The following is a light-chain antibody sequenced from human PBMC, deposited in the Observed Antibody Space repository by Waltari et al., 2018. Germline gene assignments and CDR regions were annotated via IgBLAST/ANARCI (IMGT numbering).Light chain of an antibody. CDR3: QQYERTPPT. J-gene: IGKJ1*01. CDR2: DAS. Sequence: DIQMNQSPSSLSASVGDRVTITCRAGQGISNSLPRYQQRLGKAPKRLISDASRLESGIPSRFSGSGSGTDYTLTISSLQPEDFATYYCQQYERTPPTFGQGTKVEIK. CDR1: QGISNS. V-gene: IGKV1-NL1*01.